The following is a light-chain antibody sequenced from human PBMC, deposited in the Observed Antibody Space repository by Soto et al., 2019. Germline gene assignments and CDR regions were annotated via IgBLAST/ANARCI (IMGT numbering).Light chain of an antibody. CDR1: RSLLYSSNTXNY. J-gene: IGKJ2*01. CDR3: QQYYSTPYT. Sequence: DIVMTQSPDSLAVSLGERATIKCKSSRSLLYSSNTXNYLAWYQHRPGQPPKLLFYWASTRESGVPDRFSGGGSGTDFTLTINSLQAEDVAVYYCQQYYSTPYTFGQGTKLEIK. CDR2: WAS. V-gene: IGKV4-1*01.